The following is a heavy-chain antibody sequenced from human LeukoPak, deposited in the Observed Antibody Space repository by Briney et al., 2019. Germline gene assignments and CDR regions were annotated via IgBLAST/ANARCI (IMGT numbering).Heavy chain of an antibody. V-gene: IGHV3-30*02. Sequence: GGSLRLSCGASGFDFSNTGMHWVRQAPGKGLEWVAFIRFDAANQYYADSVKGRFTISRDNSKRTLYLQMDSVTYEDTAIYHCAKDISVSDSYFDYWGQGTLVTVSS. J-gene: IGHJ4*02. CDR3: AKDISVSDSYFDY. CDR1: GFDFSNTG. CDR2: IRFDAANQ. D-gene: IGHD6-19*01.